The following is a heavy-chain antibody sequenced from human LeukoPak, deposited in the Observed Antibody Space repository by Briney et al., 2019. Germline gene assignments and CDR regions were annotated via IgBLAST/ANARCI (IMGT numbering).Heavy chain of an antibody. D-gene: IGHD6-6*01. CDR1: GFTFSSYS. CDR3: ASGSRGPPGASSSDY. Sequence: PGGSLRLSCAASGFTFSSYSMNWVRQAPGKGLEWVSSIISSRSYIYYADSVKGRFTISRDNAKNSLYLQMNSLRAEDTAVYYCASGSRGPPGASSSDYWGQGTLVTVSS. J-gene: IGHJ4*02. CDR2: IISSRSYI. V-gene: IGHV3-21*01.